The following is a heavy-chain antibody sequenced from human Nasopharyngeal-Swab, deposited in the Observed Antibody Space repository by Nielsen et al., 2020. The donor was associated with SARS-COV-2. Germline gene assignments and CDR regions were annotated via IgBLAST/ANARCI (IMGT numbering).Heavy chain of an antibody. Sequence: SETLSLTCTVSGGSISSGSYYWSWIRQRAGKGLEWIGRIHTSGSSYYNPSLKSRVTISLDTSTPPFALKLNSVTAADTTVYYCARDSSSSPLGYWGQGTLVTVSS. V-gene: IGHV4-61*02. CDR3: ARDSSSSPLGY. J-gene: IGHJ4*02. D-gene: IGHD6-6*01. CDR1: GGSISSGSYY. CDR2: IHTSGSS.